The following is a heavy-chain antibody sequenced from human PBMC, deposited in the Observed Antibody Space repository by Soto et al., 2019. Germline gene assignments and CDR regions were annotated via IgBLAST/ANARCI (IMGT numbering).Heavy chain of an antibody. CDR1: GFTFRNYG. CDR2: MSYDGSKQ. CDR3: ARDTGDWSRVTCTPGNNWFDP. D-gene: IGHD3-3*01. V-gene: IGHV3-30*03. Sequence: QVQLVESGGGVVQPGRSLRLSCGASGFTFRNYGMHWVRQGPGKGLEWVAIMSYDGSKQYYADSVKGRFTVSRDNSKSTLYLEMNSLRPEDSAMYYCARDTGDWSRVTCTPGNNWFDPWGQGTLVTVSS. J-gene: IGHJ5*02.